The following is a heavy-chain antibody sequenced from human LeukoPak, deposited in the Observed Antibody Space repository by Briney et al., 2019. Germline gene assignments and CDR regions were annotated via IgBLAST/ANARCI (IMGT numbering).Heavy chain of an antibody. D-gene: IGHD6-19*01. CDR3: ARDGPGYSSGWYVY. V-gene: IGHV3-11*01. J-gene: IGHJ4*02. CDR1: AFTFSDYY. Sequence: PGRSLRLSCAASAFTFSDYYMSSIRQAPGEGLEWVLYISSSGSTIYYADSVKGRFTISRDNAKNSLYLQMNSLRAEDTAVYYCARDGPGYSSGWYVYWGQGTLVTVSS. CDR2: ISSSGSTI.